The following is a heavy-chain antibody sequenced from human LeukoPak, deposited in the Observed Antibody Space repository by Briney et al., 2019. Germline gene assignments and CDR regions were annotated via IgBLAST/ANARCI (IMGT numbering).Heavy chain of an antibody. CDR2: IYYSGST. Sequence: PSETLSLTCTVSGGSISSYYWSWIRQPPGKGLEWIGYIYYSGSTNYNPSLKSRVTISVDTSKNELSLKLTSVIAADTAVYYCARGRRDSRTWYARVGSFDFWGQGTRVTVSS. J-gene: IGHJ4*02. V-gene: IGHV4-59*12. D-gene: IGHD6-13*01. CDR1: GGSISSYY. CDR3: ARGRRDSRTWYARVGSFDF.